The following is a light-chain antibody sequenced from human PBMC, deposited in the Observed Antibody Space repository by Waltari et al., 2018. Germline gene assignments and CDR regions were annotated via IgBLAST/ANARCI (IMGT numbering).Light chain of an antibody. V-gene: IGLV1-44*01. CDR2: SRS. J-gene: IGLJ2*01. CDR1: HSNIGRNP. CDR3: AAWDDSLNAYL. Sequence: QSVLTQPPSASGTPGQRVTISCSGRHSNIGRNPVNWYQQLPGAAPKLLIYSRSQRPSGVPDRFSGSKSGTSASLAISGLQSEDEADYYCAAWDDSLNAYLFGGGTKLTVL.